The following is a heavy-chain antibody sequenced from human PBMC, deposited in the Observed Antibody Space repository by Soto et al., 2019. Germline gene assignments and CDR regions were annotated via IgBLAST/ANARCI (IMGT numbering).Heavy chain of an antibody. CDR1: GFTFSSYG. V-gene: IGHV3-30*18. D-gene: IGHD4-17*01. CDR2: ISYDGSNK. Sequence: GGSLRLSCAASGFTFSSYGMHWVRQAPGKGLEWVAVISYDGSNKYYADSVKGRFTISRDNSKNTLYLQMNSLRAEDTAVYYCAKGPRPGYTVTTGYFDYWGQGTLVTVSS. CDR3: AKGPRPGYTVTTGYFDY. J-gene: IGHJ4*02.